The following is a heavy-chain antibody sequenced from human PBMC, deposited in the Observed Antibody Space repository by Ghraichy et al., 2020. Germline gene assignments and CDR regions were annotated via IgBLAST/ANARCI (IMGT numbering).Heavy chain of an antibody. Sequence: GGSLRLSCAASGFTLSNYWMHWVRQVPGKGLVWVSRISSDGRTTIYADSVKGRFTISRDNAKNSLYLQMNSLRVEDTAVYYCARGYCSSRSCFWGASQNAFDIWGQGTMVTVSS. J-gene: IGHJ3*02. CDR3: ARGYCSSRSCFWGASQNAFDI. CDR1: GFTLSNYW. V-gene: IGHV3-74*01. CDR2: ISSDGRTT. D-gene: IGHD2-2*01.